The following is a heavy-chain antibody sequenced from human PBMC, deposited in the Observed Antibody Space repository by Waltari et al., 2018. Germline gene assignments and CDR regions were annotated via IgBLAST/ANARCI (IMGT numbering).Heavy chain of an antibody. CDR3: ARAKTGDYYYYYMDV. CDR1: GSPCSWFN. Sequence: EVQLVESGGGVVKPGGSWRLSCAASGSPCSWFNMNCVRQAPGKGLEWLSYISSFGTTDYADSVKGRFTISRDNADNSLSLQMNSLRAEDTAVYYCARAKTGDYYYYYMDVWGKGTTVTISS. CDR2: ISSFGTT. V-gene: IGHV3-48*04. J-gene: IGHJ6*03. D-gene: IGHD3-10*01.